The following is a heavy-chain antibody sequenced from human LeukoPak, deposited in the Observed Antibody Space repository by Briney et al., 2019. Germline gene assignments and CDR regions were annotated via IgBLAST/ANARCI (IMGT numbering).Heavy chain of an antibody. V-gene: IGHV1-24*01. D-gene: IGHD3-9*01. Sequence: ASVKVSCKVSGYTLTELSMHWVRQAPGKGLEWMGGFDPEDGETIYAQKFQGRVTMTEDTSTDTAYMELSSLRSEDTAVYYCATSVYYDILTGYSPRAFDIWGQGIMVTVSS. CDR2: FDPEDGET. CDR3: ATSVYYDILTGYSPRAFDI. J-gene: IGHJ3*02. CDR1: GYTLTELS.